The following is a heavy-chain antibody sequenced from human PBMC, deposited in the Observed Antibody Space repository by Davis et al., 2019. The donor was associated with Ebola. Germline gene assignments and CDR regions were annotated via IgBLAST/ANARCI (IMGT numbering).Heavy chain of an antibody. J-gene: IGHJ4*02. CDR2: LSGSGGTR. V-gene: IGHV3-23*01. CDR1: GFTFSNYA. CDR3: AKGDSFYYTVGSYYFDD. Sequence: GESLKISCTASGFTFSNYAMSWVRQAPGKGLEWVSALSGSGGTRYYADSVKGRFTISRDNSKNTLYLQMNSLRVEDTALYYCAKGDSFYYTVGSYYFDDWGQGSLVTVSS. D-gene: IGHD3-10*01.